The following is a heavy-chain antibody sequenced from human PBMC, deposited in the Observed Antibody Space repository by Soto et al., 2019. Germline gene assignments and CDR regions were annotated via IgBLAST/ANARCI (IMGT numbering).Heavy chain of an antibody. D-gene: IGHD3-10*01. J-gene: IGHJ6*02. V-gene: IGHV3-48*03. CDR2: ITSSGGTI. CDR1: GFTFSNFD. CDR3: AREGSVSSSDYYAYYYGMDV. Sequence: DVQLVESGGGLVQPGGSLRLSCAASGFTFSNFDMNWVRQAPGKGLEWVSYITSSGGTIYYADSVKGRFTISRDNAKNSLYLHMNSLRGEDTAVYYCAREGSVSSSDYYAYYYGMDVWGLGTTVTVSS.